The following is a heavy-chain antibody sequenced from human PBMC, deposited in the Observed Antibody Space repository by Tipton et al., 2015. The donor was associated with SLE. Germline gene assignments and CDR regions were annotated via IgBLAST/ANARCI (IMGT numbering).Heavy chain of an antibody. J-gene: IGHJ2*01. V-gene: IGHV4-59*11. D-gene: IGHD6-13*01. Sequence: TLSLTCTVSGGSISSHYWSWIRQPPGKGLEWIGYIYYSGSTYYNPSLKSRVTISVDTSKNQFSLKLSSVTAADTAVYYCARELAAAGRYFDLWGRGTLVTVSS. CDR2: IYYSGST. CDR1: GGSISSHY. CDR3: ARELAAAGRYFDL.